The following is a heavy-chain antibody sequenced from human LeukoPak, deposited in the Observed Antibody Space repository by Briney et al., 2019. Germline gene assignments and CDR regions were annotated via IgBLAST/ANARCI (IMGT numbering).Heavy chain of an antibody. Sequence: SETLSLTCTVSGGSISSYYWSWIRQPPGKGLEWIGYIYYSGCTNYNPSLKSRVTISVDTSKNQFSLKLSSVTAADTAVYYCARESSSYAFDIWGQGTMVTVSS. D-gene: IGHD6-6*01. CDR1: GGSISSYY. CDR2: IYYSGCT. V-gene: IGHV4-59*01. CDR3: ARESSSYAFDI. J-gene: IGHJ3*02.